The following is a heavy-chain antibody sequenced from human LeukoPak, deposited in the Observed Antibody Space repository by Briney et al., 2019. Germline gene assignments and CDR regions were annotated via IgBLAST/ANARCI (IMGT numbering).Heavy chain of an antibody. CDR3: ARLSRVGATSSYYMDV. Sequence: SETLSLTCSVSGDSFSSSSYYWGWIRQPPGKGLEWIGSINYSGTTYYNPSLKSRVTISVDTSKNQFSLRLSSVTVADTAVYYCARLSRVGATSSYYMDVWGKGTTVTVSS. V-gene: IGHV4-39*01. J-gene: IGHJ6*03. CDR1: GDSFSSSSYY. D-gene: IGHD1-26*01. CDR2: INYSGTT.